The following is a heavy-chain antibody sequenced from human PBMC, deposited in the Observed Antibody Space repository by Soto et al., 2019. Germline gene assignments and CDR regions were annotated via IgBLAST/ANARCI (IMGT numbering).Heavy chain of an antibody. CDR1: GYTFTSYY. CDR2: INPSGGST. V-gene: IGHV1-46*01. J-gene: IGHJ6*02. CDR3: AIQTGYDFWSGYPDYYYNGMDV. Sequence: ASVKVSCKASGYTFTSYYMHWVRQAPGQGLEWMGIINPSGGSTSYAQKFQGRVTMTRDTSTSTVYMELSSLRSEDTAVYYCAIQTGYDFWSGYPDYYYNGMDVWGQGTTVTVSS. D-gene: IGHD3-3*01.